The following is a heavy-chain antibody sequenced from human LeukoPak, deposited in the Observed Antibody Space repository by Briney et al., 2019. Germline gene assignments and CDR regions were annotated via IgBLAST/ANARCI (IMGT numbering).Heavy chain of an antibody. CDR2: FSHGGTT. V-gene: IGHV4-38-2*02. D-gene: IGHD1-26*01. CDR1: GYSLSTDYF. CDR3: ARGSIVGALSFDI. Sequence: PSETLSLTCTVSGYSLSTDYFWGWIRQPPGKGLEWIGRFSHGGTTYYKSSLRSRVTISVDTSKKQLSLKLSSVNAADTAVYYCARGSIVGALSFDIWGQGTLVAVSS. J-gene: IGHJ4*02.